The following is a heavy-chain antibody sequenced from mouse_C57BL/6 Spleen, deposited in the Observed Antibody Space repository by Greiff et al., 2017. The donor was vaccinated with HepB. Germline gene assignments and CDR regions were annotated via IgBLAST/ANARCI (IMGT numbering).Heavy chain of an antibody. V-gene: IGHV1-50*01. CDR1: GYTFTSYW. CDR3: ARRDYGRAMDY. D-gene: IGHD1-1*01. Sequence: QVQLQQPGAELVKPGASVKLSCKASGYTFTSYWMQWVKQRPGQGLEWIGEIDPSDSYTNYNQKFKGKATLTVDTSSSTASMQLSSLTSEDSAVYYCARRDYGRAMDYWGQGTSVTVSS. CDR2: IDPSDSYT. J-gene: IGHJ4*01.